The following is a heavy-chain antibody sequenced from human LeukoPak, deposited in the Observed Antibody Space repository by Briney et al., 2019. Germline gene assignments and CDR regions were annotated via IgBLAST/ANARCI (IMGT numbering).Heavy chain of an antibody. CDR3: SKRSGGYYDH. CDR2: IYSDYDDGHT. Sequence: GGSRRLSCAASGFAVNGDNMSWVRQAPGKRLEWVSVIYSDYDDGHTNYADSVRGRFTISRDNSKNMVYLQMNSLRVEDTAVYYCSKRSGGYYDHWGQGTLVTVSS. D-gene: IGHD3-3*01. J-gene: IGHJ4*02. V-gene: IGHV3-66*02. CDR1: GFAVNGDN.